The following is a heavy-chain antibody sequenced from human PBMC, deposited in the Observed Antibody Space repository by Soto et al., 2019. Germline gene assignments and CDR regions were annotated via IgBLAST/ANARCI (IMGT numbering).Heavy chain of an antibody. D-gene: IGHD3-10*01. V-gene: IGHV3-30-3*01. CDR1: GFTFSSYA. Sequence: QVQLVESGGGVVQPGRSLRLSCAASGFTFSSYAMHWVHQAPGKGLEWVAVISYDGSNKYYADSVKGRFTISRDNSKNTLYLQMNSLRAEDTAVYYCARDAFLMVRGLIPSGYWGQGTLVTVSS. CDR3: ARDAFLMVRGLIPSGY. J-gene: IGHJ4*02. CDR2: ISYDGSNK.